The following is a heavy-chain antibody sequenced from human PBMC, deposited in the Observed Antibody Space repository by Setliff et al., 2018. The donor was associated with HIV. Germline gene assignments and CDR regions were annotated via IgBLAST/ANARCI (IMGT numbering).Heavy chain of an antibody. CDR1: GASISSHNYY. Sequence: PSETLSLTCTVSGASISSHNYYWGWIRQHPEKGLEWVGYISYSGGSYYNPSLKSRISISMDTSKNQFSLKLKSVTAADTAVYYCARLNVEMFVVMAATPGWFGPWGQGILVTVSS. CDR3: ARLNVEMFVVMAATPGWFGP. J-gene: IGHJ5*02. V-gene: IGHV4-31*03. D-gene: IGHD2-15*01. CDR2: ISYSGGS.